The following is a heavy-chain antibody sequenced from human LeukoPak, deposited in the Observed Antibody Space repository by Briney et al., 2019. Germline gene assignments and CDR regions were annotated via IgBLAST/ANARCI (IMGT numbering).Heavy chain of an antibody. J-gene: IGHJ4*02. Sequence: GGSLRLSCAASGFTFSGSAMHWVRQASGKGLEWVGRIRSKANSYATAYAASVKGRFTISRDDSKNTAYLQMNSLKTEDTAVYYCTRLSTSLDYFDYWDQGTLVTVSS. CDR2: IRSKANSYAT. CDR1: GFTFSGSA. CDR3: TRLSTSLDYFDY. V-gene: IGHV3-73*01. D-gene: IGHD2-2*01.